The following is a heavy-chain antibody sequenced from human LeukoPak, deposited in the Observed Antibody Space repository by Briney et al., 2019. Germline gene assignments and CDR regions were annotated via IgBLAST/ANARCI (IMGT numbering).Heavy chain of an antibody. D-gene: IGHD3-22*01. CDR2: IRYDGNNK. V-gene: IGHV3-30*02. J-gene: IGHJ4*02. Sequence: GGSLRLSCVASGFTFSSYGMHWVRQAPGKGLEWVTFIRYDGNNKYYTDSVKGRFTIPRDNSKNTLYLQMNSLRAEDTAVYYCAGRYYYDSSGLHWGQGTLVTVSS. CDR3: AGRYYYDSSGLH. CDR1: GFTFSSYG.